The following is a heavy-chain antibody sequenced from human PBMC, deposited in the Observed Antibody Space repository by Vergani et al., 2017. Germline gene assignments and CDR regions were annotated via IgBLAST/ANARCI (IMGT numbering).Heavy chain of an antibody. CDR2: ISSSSSYI. V-gene: IGHV3-21*01. D-gene: IGHD3-22*01. CDR1: GFTFSSYG. Sequence: VQLVESGGGVVQPGRSLRLSCAASGFTFSSYGMHWVRQAPGKGLEWVSSISSSSSYIYYADSVKGRFTISRDNAKNSLYLQMNSLRAEDTAVYYCAREKYYYDSSGYYHRGLFDIWGQGTMVTVSS. CDR3: AREKYYYDSSGYYHRGLFDI. J-gene: IGHJ3*02.